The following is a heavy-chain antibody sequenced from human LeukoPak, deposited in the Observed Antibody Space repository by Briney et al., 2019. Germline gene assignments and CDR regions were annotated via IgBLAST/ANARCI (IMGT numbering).Heavy chain of an antibody. Sequence: PSETLSLTCTVSGDSLSSSYWSWIRQPPGKGLEWIGYIFYSGSTDYNPSLKSRVTISIDTSKNQFSLKLSSVTAADTAVYYCARGPRGTMISFDPWGQGTLVTVSS. D-gene: IGHD3-22*01. J-gene: IGHJ5*02. V-gene: IGHV4-59*01. CDR1: GDSLSSSY. CDR3: ARGPRGTMISFDP. CDR2: IFYSGST.